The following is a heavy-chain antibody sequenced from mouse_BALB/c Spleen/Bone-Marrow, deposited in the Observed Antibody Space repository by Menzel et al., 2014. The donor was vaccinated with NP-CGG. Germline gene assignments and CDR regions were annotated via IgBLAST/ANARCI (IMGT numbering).Heavy chain of an antibody. V-gene: IGHV1-54*01. J-gene: IGHJ2*01. CDR1: GYAFANYL. CDR2: INPGSGGT. D-gene: IGHD2-10*01. Sequence: VQLQQSGAELVRPGTSVKVSCKASGYAFANYLIEWVKQRPGQGLEWIGVINPGSGGTNYNEKFKGKATLTADKSSSTAYMQLSSLTSDDSAVYFCARGAYYGNYFDYWGQGTTFTVSS. CDR3: ARGAYYGNYFDY.